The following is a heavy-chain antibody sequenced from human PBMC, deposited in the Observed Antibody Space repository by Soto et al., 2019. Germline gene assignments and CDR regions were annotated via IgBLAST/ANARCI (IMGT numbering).Heavy chain of an antibody. CDR3: ARDRRPSKYNCLDI. Sequence: QVQLVESGGGLVKPGGSLRLSCAASGFTFSDYYMSWIRQAPGKGLEWVSHISDSGSTISYADSVKGRFTISRDNAGNSLYLQMNSLRAEDTAVYYCARDRRPSKYNCLDIWGQGTTVTVSS. CDR1: GFTFSDYY. J-gene: IGHJ6*02. V-gene: IGHV3-11*01. CDR2: ISDSGSTI. D-gene: IGHD6-6*01.